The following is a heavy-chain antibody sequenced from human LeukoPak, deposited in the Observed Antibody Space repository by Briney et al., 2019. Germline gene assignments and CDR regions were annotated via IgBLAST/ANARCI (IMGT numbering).Heavy chain of an antibody. CDR1: GFTFGDYA. Sequence: GGSLRLSCIVSGFTFGDYAMNWVRQAPGKGLEWVALISSKAFGETKEYAASVKGRFTISRDDSNSIAYLQMSSLKTEDTAVYYCSRAVAGRYFDYWGQGTLVTVSS. D-gene: IGHD6-19*01. CDR3: SRAVAGRYFDY. V-gene: IGHV3-49*04. CDR2: ISSKAFGETK. J-gene: IGHJ4*02.